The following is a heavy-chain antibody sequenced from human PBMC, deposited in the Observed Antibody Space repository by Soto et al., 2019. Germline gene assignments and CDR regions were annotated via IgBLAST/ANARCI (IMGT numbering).Heavy chain of an antibody. CDR3: ASPAGPYEYGDYGGWEFAY. CDR2: INAGNGNT. Sequence: ASVKVSCKASGNTFISFATHWVRQAPGQRLEWMGWINAGNGNTKYSQKFQGRVTITRDTSASTAYMELSSLRSEDTAVYYCASPAGPYEYGDYGGWEFAYRSQGTLVPVSS. J-gene: IGHJ4*02. CDR1: GNTFISFA. D-gene: IGHD4-17*01. V-gene: IGHV1-3*01.